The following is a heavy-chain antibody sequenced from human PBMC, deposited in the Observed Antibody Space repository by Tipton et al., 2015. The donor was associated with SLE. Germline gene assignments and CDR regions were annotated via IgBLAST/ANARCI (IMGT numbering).Heavy chain of an antibody. J-gene: IGHJ4*02. D-gene: IGHD6-19*01. CDR1: GFTFDDYA. CDR2: ISWNSGSI. CDR3: AREGYSSGWYFDY. V-gene: IGHV3-9*01. Sequence: SLRISCAASGFTFDDYAMHWVRQAPGKGLEWVSGISWNSGSIGYVDSGKGRFTISRDNAKNSLYLQINRLRAEDTAVYYCAREGYSSGWYFDYWGQGTLVTVSS.